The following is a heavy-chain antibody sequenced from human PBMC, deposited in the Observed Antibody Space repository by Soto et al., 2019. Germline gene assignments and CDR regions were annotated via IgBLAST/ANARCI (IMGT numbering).Heavy chain of an antibody. D-gene: IGHD3-10*01. J-gene: IGHJ4*02. Sequence: QVHLVQSATEVKRPGASVKVSCQTSGFTFTSHAIQWVRQAPGQRPEWRGWINAGNGNTKYSRRFQGRITITRDTAASTAYMELDSLTSEDTALFFCARAPINPKWGMTMFDYWGQGTLVTVSS. CDR1: GFTFTSHA. CDR3: ARAPINPKWGMTMFDY. V-gene: IGHV1-3*01. CDR2: INAGNGNT.